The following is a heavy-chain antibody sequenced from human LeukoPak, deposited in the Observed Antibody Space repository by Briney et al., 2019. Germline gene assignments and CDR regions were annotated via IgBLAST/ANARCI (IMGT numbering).Heavy chain of an antibody. V-gene: IGHV4-30-2*01. CDR3: ARDFLYSSGWYGDAFDI. CDR2: IYHSGST. J-gene: IGHJ3*02. D-gene: IGHD6-19*01. CDR1: GGSISSGGYS. Sequence: SETLSLTCAVSGGSISSGGYSWSWIRQPPGKGLEWIGYIYHSGSTYYNPSLKSRVTISVDTSKNQFSLKLSSVTAADTAVYYCARDFLYSSGWYGDAFDIWGQGTMVTVSS.